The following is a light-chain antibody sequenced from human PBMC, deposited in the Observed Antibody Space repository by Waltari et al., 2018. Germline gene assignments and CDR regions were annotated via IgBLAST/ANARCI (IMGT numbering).Light chain of an antibody. J-gene: IGLJ3*02. CDR1: SSNIGSKY. Sequence: QSVLTQPPSASWTPGQRVTISCSGSSSNIGSKYVYWYQQLPGTAPKLLIYRNNQRPSGVPDRFSGSKSGTSASLAISGLRSEDEADYYCAAWDDSLSGWVFGGGTKLTVL. CDR3: AAWDDSLSGWV. CDR2: RNN. V-gene: IGLV1-47*01.